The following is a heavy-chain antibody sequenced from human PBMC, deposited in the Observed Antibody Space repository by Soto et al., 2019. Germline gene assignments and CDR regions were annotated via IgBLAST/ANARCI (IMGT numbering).Heavy chain of an antibody. Sequence: PGGSLRLSCAASGFTFDDYAMHWVRQAPGKGLEWVSGISWNSGSIGYADSVKGRFTISRDNAKNSLYLQMNSLRAEDTALYYCAKDIGGQLAAFDYWGQGTLVTVSS. CDR3: AKDIGGQLAAFDY. CDR2: ISWNSGSI. CDR1: GFTFDDYA. V-gene: IGHV3-9*01. J-gene: IGHJ4*02. D-gene: IGHD6-13*01.